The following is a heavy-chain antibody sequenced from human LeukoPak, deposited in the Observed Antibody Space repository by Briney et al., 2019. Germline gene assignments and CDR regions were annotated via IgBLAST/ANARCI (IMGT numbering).Heavy chain of an antibody. Sequence: GRSLRLSCAASGFTFSTYGMHWVRQAPGKGLEWVALMWFGENHKYYADSVKGRFTISRDASKNTVYLQMDSLRIEDTAVYYCTKAQFRGMSALGGFDHWGQGTLVTVSS. CDR2: MWFGENHK. D-gene: IGHD1-14*01. CDR1: GFTFSTYG. V-gene: IGHV3-33*03. CDR3: TKAQFRGMSALGGFDH. J-gene: IGHJ4*02.